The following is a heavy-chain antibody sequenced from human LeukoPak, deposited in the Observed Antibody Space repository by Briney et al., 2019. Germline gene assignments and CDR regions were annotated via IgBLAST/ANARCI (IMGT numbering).Heavy chain of an antibody. CDR1: GYTFTGYY. V-gene: IGHV1-2*02. J-gene: IGHJ4*02. Sequence: ASVKVSCKASGYTFTGYYMHWVRQAPGQGLEWMGWINPNSGGTNYAQKFQGRVTMTRDTSISTAYTELSRLRSDDTAVYYCARDTGYYYDSSGYPDYWGQGTLVTVSS. D-gene: IGHD3-22*01. CDR3: ARDTGYYYDSSGYPDY. CDR2: INPNSGGT.